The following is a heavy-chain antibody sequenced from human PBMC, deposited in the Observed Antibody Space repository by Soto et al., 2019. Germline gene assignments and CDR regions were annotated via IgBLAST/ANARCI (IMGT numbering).Heavy chain of an antibody. J-gene: IGHJ4*02. CDR2: ISYDGSNK. Sequence: QVQLVESGGGVVQPGRSLRLSCAASGFTFSSYGMHWVSQAPGKGLEWVAVISYDGSNKYYADSVKGRFTISRDNSKNTLYLQMNSLRAEDTAVYYCAKEERGAFYYWGQGTLVTVSS. CDR1: GFTFSSYG. D-gene: IGHD3-16*01. CDR3: AKEERGAFYY. V-gene: IGHV3-30*18.